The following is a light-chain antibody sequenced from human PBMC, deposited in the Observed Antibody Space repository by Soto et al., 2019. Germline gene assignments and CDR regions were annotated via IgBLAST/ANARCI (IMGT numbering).Light chain of an antibody. V-gene: IGKV3-20*01. Sequence: EVVFTQSPGTLSLSPGERATLSCRASQSVSSSYLAWYQQKPGQAPRLLIYGASSRATGIPDRFSGSGSGTDFTLTISILEPEDFAVYYCQQYGSSPRTFGQGTKLEIK. J-gene: IGKJ2*01. CDR3: QQYGSSPRT. CDR1: QSVSSSY. CDR2: GAS.